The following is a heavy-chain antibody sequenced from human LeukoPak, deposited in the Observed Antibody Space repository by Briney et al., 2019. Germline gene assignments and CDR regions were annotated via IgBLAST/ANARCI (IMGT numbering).Heavy chain of an antibody. J-gene: IGHJ4*02. CDR3: ARGGRDGYNYFDY. CDR1: GFTFSSYG. V-gene: IGHV3-53*01. D-gene: IGHD5-24*01. CDR2: IYSGGST. Sequence: PGGSLRLSCAASGFTFSSYGMHWVRQAPGKGLEWVSVIYSGGSTYYADSVKGRFTISRDNSKNTPYLQMNSLRAEDTAVYYCARGGRDGYNYFDYWGQGTLVTVSS.